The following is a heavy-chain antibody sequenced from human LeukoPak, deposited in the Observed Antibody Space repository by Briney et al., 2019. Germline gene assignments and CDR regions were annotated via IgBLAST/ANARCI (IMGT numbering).Heavy chain of an antibody. CDR2: IYYSGST. V-gene: IGHV4-59*01. CDR1: GGSISSYY. D-gene: IGHD3-16*02. Sequence: SETLSLTCTVSGGSISSYYWSWIRQPPGKRLEWIGYIYYSGSTNYNPSLKSRVTISVDTSKNQFSLKLSSVTAADTAVYYCARNLMITFGGVIVHGWFDPWGQGTLVTVSS. CDR3: ARNLMITFGGVIVHGWFDP. J-gene: IGHJ5*02.